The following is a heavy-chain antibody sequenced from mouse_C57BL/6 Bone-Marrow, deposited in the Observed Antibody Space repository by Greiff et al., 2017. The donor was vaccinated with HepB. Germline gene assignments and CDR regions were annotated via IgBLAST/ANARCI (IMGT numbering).Heavy chain of an antibody. V-gene: IGHV5-6*01. Sequence: DVQLVESGGDLVKPGGSLKLSCAASGFTFSSYGMSWVRQTPDKRLEWVATISSGGSYTYYPDSVKGRFTISRDNAKNTLYLQMSSLKSEDTAMYYCARRDLPRDYWGQGTSVTVSS. CDR1: GFTFSSYG. D-gene: IGHD5-1*01. CDR2: ISSGGSYT. J-gene: IGHJ4*01. CDR3: ARRDLPRDY.